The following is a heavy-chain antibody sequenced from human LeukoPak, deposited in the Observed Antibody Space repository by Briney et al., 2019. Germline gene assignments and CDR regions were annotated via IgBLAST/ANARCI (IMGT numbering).Heavy chain of an antibody. CDR3: ARGVSYGSGSYIGDP. D-gene: IGHD3-10*01. V-gene: IGHV3-53*01. CDR1: GFTVSSNY. Sequence: GASLRLSCAASGFTVSSNYMSWVRQAPGKGLEWVSVIYSGGNTYYADSVKGRFTISRDNSKNTFYLQMNSLRAEDTAVYYCARGVSYGSGSYIGDPWGQGTLVTVSS. J-gene: IGHJ5*02. CDR2: IYSGGNT.